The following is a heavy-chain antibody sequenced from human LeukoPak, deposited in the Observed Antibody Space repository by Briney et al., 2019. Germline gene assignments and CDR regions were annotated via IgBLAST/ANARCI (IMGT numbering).Heavy chain of an antibody. D-gene: IGHD3-22*01. CDR2: IYPGDSDT. CDR1: GYSFTSYW. CDR3: ARYIETYYYDSSGYSGEYYFDY. Sequence: GESLKISCKGSGYSFTSYWIGWVRQMPGKGLGWMGIIYPGDSDTRYSPSFQGQVTISADKSISTAYLQWSSLKASDTAMYYCARYIETYYYDSSGYSGEYYFDYWGQGTLVTVSS. J-gene: IGHJ4*02. V-gene: IGHV5-51*01.